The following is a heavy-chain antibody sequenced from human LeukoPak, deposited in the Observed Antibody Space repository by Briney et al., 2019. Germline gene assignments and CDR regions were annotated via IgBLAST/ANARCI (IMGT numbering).Heavy chain of an antibody. Sequence: GGSLRLSCAASGFTLSSYSMNWVRQAPGKGLEWVSYISSSSSTIYYADSVKGRFTISRDNAKNSLYLQMNSLRAEDTAVYYCARVPPFWSGYYFDYWGQGTLVTVSS. CDR2: ISSSSSTI. V-gene: IGHV3-48*01. CDR1: GFTLSSYS. D-gene: IGHD3-3*01. J-gene: IGHJ4*02. CDR3: ARVPPFWSGYYFDY.